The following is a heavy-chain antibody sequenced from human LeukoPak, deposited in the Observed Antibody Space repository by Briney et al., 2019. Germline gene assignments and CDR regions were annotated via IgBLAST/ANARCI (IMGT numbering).Heavy chain of an antibody. CDR3: ARGGTSITMVRGAIDY. J-gene: IGHJ4*02. V-gene: IGHV4-39*07. CDR1: GGSISSSSYY. Sequence: SETLSLTCTVSGGSISSSSYYWGWIRQPPGKGLEWIGSIYYSGSTYYNPSLKSRVTISVDTSKNQFSLKLSSGTAADTAMYYCARGGTSITMVRGAIDYWGQGTLVTVSS. CDR2: IYYSGST. D-gene: IGHD3-10*01.